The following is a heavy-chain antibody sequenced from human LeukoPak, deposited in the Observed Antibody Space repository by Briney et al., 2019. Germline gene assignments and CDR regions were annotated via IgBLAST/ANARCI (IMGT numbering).Heavy chain of an antibody. CDR3: ARKRLSADSFDI. CDR2: TYYRSKWYN. V-gene: IGHV6-1*01. CDR1: GDSVSSNSTA. Sequence: SXTLSLTCAISGDSVSSNSTAWNWIRQSPSRGLEWLGRTYYRSKWYNDYTVSVKSRITFNPDTSKNQFSLHLNSVTPEDTAVYYCARKRLSADSFDIWGQGTLVTVSS. J-gene: IGHJ3*02. D-gene: IGHD4/OR15-4a*01.